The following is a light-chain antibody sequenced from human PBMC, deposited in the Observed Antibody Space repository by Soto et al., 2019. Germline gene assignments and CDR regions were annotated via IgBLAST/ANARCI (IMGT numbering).Light chain of an antibody. CDR2: AAS. Sequence: DIQLTQSPSFLSASVGDIVTIIFRASQGISSYLAWYQQKPGKAPKLLIYAASTLQSGVPSRFSGSGSGTEFTLTISSLQPEDFATYYCQQLNSYPITFGQGTRLEI. V-gene: IGKV1-9*01. J-gene: IGKJ5*01. CDR1: QGISSY. CDR3: QQLNSYPIT.